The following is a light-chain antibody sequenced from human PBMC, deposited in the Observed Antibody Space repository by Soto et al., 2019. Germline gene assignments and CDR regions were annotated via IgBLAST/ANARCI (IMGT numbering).Light chain of an antibody. Sequence: EIVMTQSPATLSVSPGERATLSCRASQSIGSGLAWYQQKPGQAPRLLIWGASTGATGVPARFSGSGSGTEFTLTISSLQSEDVATYYCQQSNSWPRTFGQGTKLEIK. V-gene: IGKV3-15*01. CDR3: QQSNSWPRT. CDR2: GAS. J-gene: IGKJ2*01. CDR1: QSIGSG.